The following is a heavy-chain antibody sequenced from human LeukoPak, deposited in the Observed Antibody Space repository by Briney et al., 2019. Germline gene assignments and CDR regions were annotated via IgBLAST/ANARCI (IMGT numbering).Heavy chain of an antibody. CDR1: GFALSSHW. CDR2: VNRDGSET. J-gene: IGHJ6*02. CDR3: ARNSGMDV. Sequence: GGSLRLSCAASGFALSSHWMTWVRQVPGRGPEWVANVNRDGSETYYLDSVKGRFTISKDNAKNSLYLQMNSLRAEDTALHHCARNSGMDVWGQGTTVIVSS. V-gene: IGHV3-7*03. D-gene: IGHD2/OR15-2a*01.